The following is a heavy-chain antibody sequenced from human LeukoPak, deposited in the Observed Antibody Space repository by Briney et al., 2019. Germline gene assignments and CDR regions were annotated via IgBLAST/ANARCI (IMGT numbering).Heavy chain of an antibody. CDR1: GGSISSGSYY. CDR3: ARDFEEAVAGRWEYFDL. J-gene: IGHJ2*01. V-gene: IGHV4-61*02. CDR2: IYTSGST. D-gene: IGHD6-19*01. Sequence: SETLSLTCTVSGGSISSGSYYWSWIRQPAGKGLEWIGRIYTSGSTNYNPSLKSRVTISVDTSKNQFSLKLSSVTAADTAVYYCARDFEEAVAGRWEYFDLWGRGTLVTVSS.